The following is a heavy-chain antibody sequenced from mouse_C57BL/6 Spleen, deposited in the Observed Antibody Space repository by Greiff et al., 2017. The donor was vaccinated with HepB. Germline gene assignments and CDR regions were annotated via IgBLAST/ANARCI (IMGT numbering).Heavy chain of an antibody. CDR3: ARGNYFDS. J-gene: IGHJ2*01. V-gene: IGHV1-82*01. CDR1: GYAFSSSW. CDR2: IYPGDGDT. Sequence: VQLQQSGPELVKPGASVKISCKASGYAFSSSWMNWVKQRPGKGLEGIGRIYPGDGDTNYNGKFKGKATLTADKSSSTAYMQLSSLTSEDSAVYFCARGNYFDSWGQGTTLTVSS.